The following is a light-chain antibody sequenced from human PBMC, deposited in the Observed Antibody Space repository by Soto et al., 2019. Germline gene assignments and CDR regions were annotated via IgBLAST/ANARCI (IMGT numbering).Light chain of an antibody. Sequence: QSALTQPASVSGSPGQSITISCTGTSSDVGGYNYVSWYQQQAGKAPKLIIHEVSNRPSGVSNRFSGSKSGNTASLTISGLQAEDEADYYCCSYTSSTTPLFGGGTKLTVL. J-gene: IGLJ2*01. CDR2: EVS. V-gene: IGLV2-14*01. CDR1: SSDVGGYNY. CDR3: CSYTSSTTPL.